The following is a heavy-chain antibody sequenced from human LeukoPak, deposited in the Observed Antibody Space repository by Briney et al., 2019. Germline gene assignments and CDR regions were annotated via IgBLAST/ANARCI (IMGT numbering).Heavy chain of an antibody. CDR1: GGSISSSSYY. V-gene: IGHV4-39*07. D-gene: IGHD7-27*01. J-gene: IGHJ6*03. Sequence: SETLSLTCTVSGGSISSSSYYWGWIRQPPGKGLEWIGSIYYSGSTYYNPSLKSRVTISVDTSKNQFSLKLSSVTAADTAVYYCASTGSHLDYYMDVWGKGTTVTVSS. CDR2: IYYSGST. CDR3: ASTGSHLDYYMDV.